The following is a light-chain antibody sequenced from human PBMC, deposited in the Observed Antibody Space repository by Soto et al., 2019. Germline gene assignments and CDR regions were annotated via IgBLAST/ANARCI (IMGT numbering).Light chain of an antibody. CDR1: SSDVGAYNY. V-gene: IGLV2-14*01. Sequence: QSALTQPASVSGSPGQSITISCTGTSSDVGAYNYVSWYQQHPGKAPKLIICEVSNRPPGISNRFSGSKSGNTASLTITGLQAEDEADYYCQSYDTSLSTSGVFGGGTKVTVL. CDR3: QSYDTSLSTSGV. CDR2: EVS. J-gene: IGLJ3*02.